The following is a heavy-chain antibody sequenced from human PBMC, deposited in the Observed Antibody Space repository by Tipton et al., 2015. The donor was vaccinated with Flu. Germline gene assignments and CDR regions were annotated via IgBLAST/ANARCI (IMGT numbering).Heavy chain of an antibody. V-gene: IGHV1-69*06. J-gene: IGHJ6*03. Sequence: QSGPEVKKPGASVKVSCKASGGTFSSYAISWVRQAPGQGLEWMGGIIPIFGTANYAQKFQGRVTITADKSTSTAYMELSSLRSEDTAVYYCARDGLAGPPYSSSSGDYYYYMDVWGKGTTVTVSS. CDR2: IIPIFGTA. D-gene: IGHD6-6*01. CDR3: ARDGLAGPPYSSSSGDYYYYMDV. CDR1: GGTFSSYA.